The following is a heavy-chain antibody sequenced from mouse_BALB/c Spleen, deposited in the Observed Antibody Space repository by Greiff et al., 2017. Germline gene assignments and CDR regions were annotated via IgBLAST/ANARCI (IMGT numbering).Heavy chain of an antibody. CDR2: IYPGNVNT. V-gene: IGHV1S56*01. D-gene: IGHD2-10*02. Sequence: GQLQQSGPELVKPGASVRISCKASGYTFTSYYIHWVKQRPGQGLEWIGWIYPGNVNTKYNEKFKGKATLTADKSSSTAYMQLSSLTSEDSAVYCGARGGGGLTYGNYVGNAMDYWGQGTSVTVSS. J-gene: IGHJ4*01. CDR1: GYTFTSYY. CDR3: ARGGGGLTYGNYVGNAMDY.